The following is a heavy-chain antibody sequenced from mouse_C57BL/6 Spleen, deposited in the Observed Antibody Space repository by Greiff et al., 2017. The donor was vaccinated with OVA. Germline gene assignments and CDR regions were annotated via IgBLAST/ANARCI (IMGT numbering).Heavy chain of an antibody. CDR1: GFTFSSYT. J-gene: IGHJ2*01. Sequence: EVMLVESGGGLVKPGGSLKLSCAASGFTFSSYTMSWVRQTPEKRLEWVATISGGGGNTYYPDSVKGRFTISRDNAKNTLYLQMSSLRSEDTALYYCARMTPHYDYDVGDYWGQGTTLTVSS. D-gene: IGHD2-4*01. CDR2: ISGGGGNT. CDR3: ARMTPHYDYDVGDY. V-gene: IGHV5-9*01.